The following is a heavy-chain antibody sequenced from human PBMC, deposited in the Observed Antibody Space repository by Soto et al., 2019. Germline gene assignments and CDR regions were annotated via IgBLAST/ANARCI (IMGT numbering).Heavy chain of an antibody. V-gene: IGHV3-21*01. CDR3: ARGAMYYGSGLNINWFDP. Sequence: GGSLRLSCAASGFTFSSYSMNWVRQAPGKGLEWVSSISSSSSYIYYADSVKGRFTISRDNAKNSLYLQMNSLRAEDTAVYYCARGAMYYGSGLNINWFDPWGQGTLVTVSS. CDR1: GFTFSSYS. CDR2: ISSSSSYI. D-gene: IGHD3-10*01. J-gene: IGHJ5*02.